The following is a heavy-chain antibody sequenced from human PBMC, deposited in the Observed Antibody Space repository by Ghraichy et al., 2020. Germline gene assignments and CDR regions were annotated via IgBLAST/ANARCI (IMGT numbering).Heavy chain of an antibody. V-gene: IGHV4-34*01. Sequence: SETLSLTCAVYGGSFSGYYWSWIRQPPGKGLEWIGEINHSGSTNYNPSLKSRVTISVDTSKNQFSLKLSSVTAADTAVYYCARDPYCSSTSCSRGYYFDYWGQGTLVTVSS. CDR2: INHSGST. CDR1: GGSFSGYY. J-gene: IGHJ4*02. D-gene: IGHD2-2*01. CDR3: ARDPYCSSTSCSRGYYFDY.